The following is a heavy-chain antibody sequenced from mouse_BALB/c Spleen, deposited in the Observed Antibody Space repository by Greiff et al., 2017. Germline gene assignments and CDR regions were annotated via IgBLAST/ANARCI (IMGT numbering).Heavy chain of an antibody. V-gene: IGHV14-3*02. CDR3: ASPLDSSGFAY. J-gene: IGHJ3*01. CDR2: IDPANGNI. CDR1: GFNIKDTY. Sequence: EVQLQQSGAELVKPGASVKLSCTASGFNIKDTYMHWVKQRPEQGLEWIGRIDPANGNIKYDPKFQGKATITADTSSNTVYLQLSSLTSEDTAVYCCASPLDSSGFAYWGEGTLVTVSA. D-gene: IGHD3-2*01.